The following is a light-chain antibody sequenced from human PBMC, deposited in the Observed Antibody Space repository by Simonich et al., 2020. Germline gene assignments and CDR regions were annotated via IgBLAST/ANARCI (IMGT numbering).Light chain of an antibody. CDR2: AAS. J-gene: IGKJ4*01. V-gene: IGKV1-39*01. CDR1: QSSRSY. CDR3: KQSYSTPLT. Sequence: DIQMTQPPSYLSSSVGDRVTITCQASQSSRSYLNWYHQKPGKAPKLLIYAASSLQSGVPSRFSGSGSGTDFTLTISSLQPEDFATYYCKQSYSTPLTFGGGTKVEIK.